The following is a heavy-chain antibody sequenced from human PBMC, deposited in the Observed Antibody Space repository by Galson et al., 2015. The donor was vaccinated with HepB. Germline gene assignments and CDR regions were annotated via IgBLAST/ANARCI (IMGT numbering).Heavy chain of an antibody. D-gene: IGHD5-18*01. Sequence: SLRLSCAASGFTFSSYEMSWVRQAPGKGLEWVSYITGSDNTIFYADSVKGRFTISRDNTKNSLYLQMNSLRVEDTAVYYCARGLIVNTAMIAFDYWGQGALVTVSS. V-gene: IGHV3-48*03. CDR2: ITGSDNTI. CDR1: GFTFSSYE. CDR3: ARGLIVNTAMIAFDY. J-gene: IGHJ4*02.